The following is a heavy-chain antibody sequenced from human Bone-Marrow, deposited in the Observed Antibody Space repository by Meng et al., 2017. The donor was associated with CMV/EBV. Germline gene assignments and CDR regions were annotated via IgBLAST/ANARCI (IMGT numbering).Heavy chain of an antibody. CDR1: GFTFSSYG. CDR2: IRYDGSNK. J-gene: IGHJ4*02. D-gene: IGHD2-8*01. V-gene: IGHV3-30*02. Sequence: GESLKISCAASGFTFSSYGMHWVRQAPGKGLEWVAFIRYDGSNKYYADSVKGRFTISRDNSKNTLYLQMNSLKTEDTAVYYCTTVYIVLISSNDYWGQGTLVTVSS. CDR3: TTVYIVLISSNDY.